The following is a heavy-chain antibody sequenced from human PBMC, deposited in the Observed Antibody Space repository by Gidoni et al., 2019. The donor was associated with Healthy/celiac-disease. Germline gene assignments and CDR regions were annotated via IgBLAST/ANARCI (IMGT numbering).Heavy chain of an antibody. CDR3: ARNLLYSGYDKNFDY. Sequence: QVQLVQSGAEVKKPGSSVKVSCTASGGTFSRYAISWVRQAPGQGLEWMGGIIPICGTANYAQKFQGRVTITANESTSTAYMELSSLRSEDTAVYYCARNLLYSGYDKNFDYWGQGTLVTVSS. D-gene: IGHD5-12*01. V-gene: IGHV1-69*01. CDR1: GGTFSRYA. J-gene: IGHJ4*02. CDR2: IIPICGTA.